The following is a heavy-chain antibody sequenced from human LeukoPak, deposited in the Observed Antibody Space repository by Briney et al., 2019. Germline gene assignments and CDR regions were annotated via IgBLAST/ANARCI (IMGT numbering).Heavy chain of an antibody. J-gene: IGHJ3*02. CDR3: ARAAVVSPGAFDI. Sequence: PSETLSLTCNVSGGSIRGYYWSWIRQPPGKGPEWIGYIYSSGSTNYNPSLKSRVTMSVDTSKNQFSLKLSSVTAADTAVYYCARAAVVSPGAFDIWGQGTMATVS. D-gene: IGHD3-22*01. CDR1: GGSIRGYY. V-gene: IGHV4-59*01. CDR2: IYSSGST.